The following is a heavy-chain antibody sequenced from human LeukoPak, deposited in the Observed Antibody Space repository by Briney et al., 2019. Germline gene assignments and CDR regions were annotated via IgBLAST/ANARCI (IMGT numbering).Heavy chain of an antibody. CDR1: GYTFTSYD. J-gene: IGHJ4*02. Sequence: ASVKVSCKASGYTFTSYDINWVRQATGQGLEWMGWMNPNSGNTGYAQKFQGRVTITRNTSTSTAYMELSSLRSEDTAVYYCASAIVGDFWSGYYWGQGTLVTVSS. CDR2: MNPNSGNT. V-gene: IGHV1-8*03. CDR3: ASAIVGDFWSGYY. D-gene: IGHD3-3*01.